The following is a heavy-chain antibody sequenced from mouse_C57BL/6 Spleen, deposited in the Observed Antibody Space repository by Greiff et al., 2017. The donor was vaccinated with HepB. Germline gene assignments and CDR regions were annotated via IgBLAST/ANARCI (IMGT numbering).Heavy chain of an antibody. CDR2: INYDGSST. V-gene: IGHV5-16*01. Sequence: DVKLVESEGGLVQPGSSMKLSCTASGFTFSDYYMAWVRQVPEKGLEWVANINYDGSSTYYLDSLKSRFIISRDNAKNILYLQMSSLKSEDTATYYCARLYYDYAFDYWGQGTTLTVSS. CDR3: ARLYYDYAFDY. CDR1: GFTFSDYY. D-gene: IGHD2-4*01. J-gene: IGHJ2*01.